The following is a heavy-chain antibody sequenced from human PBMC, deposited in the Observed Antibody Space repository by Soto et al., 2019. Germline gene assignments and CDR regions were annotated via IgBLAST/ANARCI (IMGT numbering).Heavy chain of an antibody. J-gene: IGHJ4*02. CDR3: ARRAPVTPFDY. Sequence: PGGSLRLSWAASGFTFSSYDMHWVRQATEKGLEWVSAIGTAGDTYYPGSVKGRFTISRDDANRIVYLQMNSLKSEDSAVYYCARRAPVTPFDYWGQGTVVTVSS. CDR1: GFTFSSYD. CDR2: IGTAGDT. V-gene: IGHV3-13*04. D-gene: IGHD4-17*01.